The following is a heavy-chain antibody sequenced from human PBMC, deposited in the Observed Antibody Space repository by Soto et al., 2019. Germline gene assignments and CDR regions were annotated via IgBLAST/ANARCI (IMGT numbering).Heavy chain of an antibody. D-gene: IGHD5-12*01. CDR3: ARVRCMATTYYYYYYGMDV. CDR1: GDSVSRNSVA. CDR2: TYYRSKWYN. V-gene: IGHV6-1*01. Sequence: PSQTLSLTCAISGDSVSRNSVALNWIRQSPSRVLEWLGRTYYRSKWYNDYAVSVKSRITINPDTSKNQFSLKLSSVTAADTAVYYCARVRCMATTYYYYYYGMDVWGQGTTVTVSS. J-gene: IGHJ6*02.